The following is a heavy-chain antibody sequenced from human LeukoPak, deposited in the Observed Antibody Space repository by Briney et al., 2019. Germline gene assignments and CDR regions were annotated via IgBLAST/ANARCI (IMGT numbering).Heavy chain of an antibody. CDR1: GGTFSSNA. J-gene: IGHJ4*02. V-gene: IGHV1-69*13. CDR2: IIPIFGTA. Sequence: GASVKVSCKASGGTFSSNAISWVRQAPGQGLEWMGGIIPIFGTANYAQKFQGRVTITADESTSTAYMELSSLRSEDTAVYYCARVARRVFDYWGQGTLVTVSS. CDR3: ARVARRVFDY.